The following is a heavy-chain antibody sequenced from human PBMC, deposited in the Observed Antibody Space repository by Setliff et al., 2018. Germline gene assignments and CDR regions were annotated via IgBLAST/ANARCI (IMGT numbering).Heavy chain of an antibody. CDR1: GGSISSISYY. Sequence: SETLSLTCTVPGGSISSISYYWGWIRQPPGKGLEWIGTVYDSGTTYYNPSLKSRVTIFVDTSKNQFSLNLNSVTAADTGVYYCASCRYQVPYDYWGQGILVTV. D-gene: IGHD2-2*01. J-gene: IGHJ4*02. V-gene: IGHV4-39*01. CDR3: ASCRYQVPYDY. CDR2: VYDSGTT.